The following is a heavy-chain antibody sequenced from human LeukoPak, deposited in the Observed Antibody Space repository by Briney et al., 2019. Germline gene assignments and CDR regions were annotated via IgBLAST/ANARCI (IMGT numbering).Heavy chain of an antibody. J-gene: IGHJ4*02. D-gene: IGHD6-13*01. CDR2: INHSGST. V-gene: IGHV4-34*01. Sequence: PSETLSLTCAVHGGSFSGYYWSWIRQPPGKGLEWIGEINHSGSTNYNPSLKSRVTISVDASKNQFSLKLSSVTAADTAVYYCARRTYSSSWNYWGQGTLVTVSS. CDR3: ARRTYSSSWNY. CDR1: GGSFSGYY.